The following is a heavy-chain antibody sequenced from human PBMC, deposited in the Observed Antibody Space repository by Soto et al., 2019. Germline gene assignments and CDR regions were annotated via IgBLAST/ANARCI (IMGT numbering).Heavy chain of an antibody. CDR1: VGSFSGYY. CDR3: ARLIRSYYDYWYGMDV. V-gene: IGHV4-34*01. Sequence: SETLSLTCAVHVGSFSGYYWSWIRQPPGKGLEWIGEINHSGSTNYNPSLKSRVTISVDTSKNQFSLKLSSVTAADTAVYYCARLIRSYYDYWYGMDVWGQGTTVTVSS. J-gene: IGHJ6*02. CDR2: INHSGST. D-gene: IGHD1-26*01.